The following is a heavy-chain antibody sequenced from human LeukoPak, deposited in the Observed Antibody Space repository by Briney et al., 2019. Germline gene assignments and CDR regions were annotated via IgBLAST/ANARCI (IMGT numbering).Heavy chain of an antibody. J-gene: IGHJ5*02. CDR2: ISGSGDST. D-gene: IGHD2-15*01. CDR1: GFTFSSDA. V-gene: IGHV3-23*01. Sequence: GGSLRLSCAASGFTFSSDAMSWVRQAPGKGLEWVSAISGSGDSTYYADSVKGRFTISRDNSKNTLYLQMNSLRAEDTAVYYCARDGYCSGGSCYHWFDPWGQGTLVTVSS. CDR3: ARDGYCSGGSCYHWFDP.